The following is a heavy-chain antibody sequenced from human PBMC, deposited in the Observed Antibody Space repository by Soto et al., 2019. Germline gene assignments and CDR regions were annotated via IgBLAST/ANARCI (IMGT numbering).Heavy chain of an antibody. CDR1: GGSFSGYY. CDR2: INHSGST. CDR3: ARGGFAAAGTAWDYYYGMDV. V-gene: IGHV4-34*01. D-gene: IGHD6-13*01. J-gene: IGHJ6*02. Sequence: PSETLSLTCAVYGGSFSGYYWSWIRQPPGKGPEWIGEINHSGSTNYNPSLKSRVTISVDTSKNQFSLKLSSVTAADTAVYYCARGGFAAAGTAWDYYYGMDVWGQGTTVTVSS.